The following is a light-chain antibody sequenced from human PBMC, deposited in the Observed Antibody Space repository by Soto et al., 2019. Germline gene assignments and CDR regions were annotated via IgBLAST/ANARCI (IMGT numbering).Light chain of an antibody. CDR2: DAS. J-gene: IGKJ4*01. Sequence: EIVLTQSPGTLSVSLGERATLSCRASQSVSSYLAWYQHKPGQAPRLLVYDASNRATGVPTRFSGSGSGTDFTLTISSLETADFAVYYCQQRNKWPPVTFGGGTKVDIK. CDR1: QSVSSY. CDR3: QQRNKWPPVT. V-gene: IGKV3-11*01.